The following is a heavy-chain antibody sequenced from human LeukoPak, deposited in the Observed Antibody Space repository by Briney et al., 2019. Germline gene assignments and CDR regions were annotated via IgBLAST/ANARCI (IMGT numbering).Heavy chain of an antibody. CDR2: MNPNSGNT. CDR3: ARMIEQWLVRALYFDY. Sequence: ASVKVSCKASGYTFTSYDINWVRQATGQGLEWMGWMNPNSGNTGYAQKFQGRVTMTRNTSISTAYMELSSLRSEDTALYYCARMIEQWLVRALYFDYWGQGTLVTVSS. D-gene: IGHD6-19*01. CDR1: GYTFTSYD. J-gene: IGHJ4*02. V-gene: IGHV1-8*01.